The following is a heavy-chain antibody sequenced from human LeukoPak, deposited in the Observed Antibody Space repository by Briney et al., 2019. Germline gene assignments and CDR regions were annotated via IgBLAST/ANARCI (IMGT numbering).Heavy chain of an antibody. CDR2: ISSSTSRI. J-gene: IGHJ4*02. V-gene: IGHV3-48*02. CDR3: ARDIHWAFDY. D-gene: IGHD7-27*01. CDR1: GFTFNSYS. Sequence: GGSLRLSCGASGFTFNSYSMNWVRQAPGKGLEWVSYISSSTSRIYYADSVKGRFTISRDSARRSLFLQMNSLGDEDTAVYYCARDIHWAFDYWGQGTLVTVSS.